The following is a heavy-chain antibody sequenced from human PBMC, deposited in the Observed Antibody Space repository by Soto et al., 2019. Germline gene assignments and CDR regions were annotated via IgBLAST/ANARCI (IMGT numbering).Heavy chain of an antibody. Sequence: EVQLLESGGGLVQPGVSLRRSCAASGFTFGSYAMSWVRQAPGKGLEWVSAISGSGGSTYYADSVKGRFTISRDNSKNTLYLQMNSLRAEDTAVYYCARRSSGWYFDYWGQGTLVTVSS. D-gene: IGHD6-19*01. CDR3: ARRSSGWYFDY. J-gene: IGHJ4*02. CDR2: ISGSGGST. CDR1: GFTFGSYA. V-gene: IGHV3-23*01.